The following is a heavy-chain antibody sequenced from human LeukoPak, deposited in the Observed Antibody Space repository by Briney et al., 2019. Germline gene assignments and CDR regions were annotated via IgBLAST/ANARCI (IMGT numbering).Heavy chain of an antibody. V-gene: IGHV4-59*01. Sequence: PSENLSLTCTVSGGSISSYYWSWIRQPPGKGLEWIGYIYYSGSTNYNPSLKSRVTISVDTSKNQFSLKLSSVTAADTAVYYCARAAYCGGDCYSAYDYWGQGTLVTVSS. CDR3: ARAAYCGGDCYSAYDY. D-gene: IGHD2-21*02. CDR2: IYYSGST. J-gene: IGHJ4*02. CDR1: GGSISSYY.